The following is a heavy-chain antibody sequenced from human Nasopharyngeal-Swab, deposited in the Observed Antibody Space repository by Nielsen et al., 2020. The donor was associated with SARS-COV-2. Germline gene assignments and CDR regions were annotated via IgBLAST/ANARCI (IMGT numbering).Heavy chain of an antibody. CDR3: ARRARFDFWSGHGAFDI. D-gene: IGHD3-3*01. V-gene: IGHV4-39*07. CDR1: GGSISSSSYY. CDR2: IYYSGST. Sequence: SETLSLTCTVSGGSISSSSYYWGWIRQPPGKGLEWIGSIYYSGSTYYNPSLKSRVTISVDTSKNQFSLKLSSATAADTAVYYCARRARFDFWSGHGAFDIWGQGTMVTVSS. J-gene: IGHJ3*02.